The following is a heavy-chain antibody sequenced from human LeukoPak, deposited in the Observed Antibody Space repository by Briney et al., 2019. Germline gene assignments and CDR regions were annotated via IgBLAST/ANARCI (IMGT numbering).Heavy chain of an antibody. D-gene: IGHD1-26*01. CDR3: ARDVGVNWFDP. CDR2: ISSSSSYI. V-gene: IGHV3-21*01. J-gene: IGHJ5*02. Sequence: GGSLRLYCAASGFTFRSYSMNWVRQAPGKGLEWVSSISSSSSYIYYADSVKGRFTISRDNAKNSLYLQMNSLRAEDTAVYYCARDVGVNWFDPWGQGTLVTVSS. CDR1: GFTFRSYS.